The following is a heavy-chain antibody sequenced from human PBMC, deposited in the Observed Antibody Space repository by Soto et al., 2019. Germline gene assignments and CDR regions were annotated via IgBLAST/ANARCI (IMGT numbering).Heavy chain of an antibody. CDR2: IYYSGST. D-gene: IGHD2-2*01. V-gene: IGHV4-39*01. CDR3: ARHEAELNIVVVPAARGGGGNYYYYGMDV. Sequence: QLQLQESGPGLVKPSETLSLTCTVSGGSISSSSYYWGWIRQPPGKGLEWIGSIYYSGSTYYNPSLKSRVTISVDTSKSQSSLKLSSVTAADTAVYYCARHEAELNIVVVPAARGGGGNYYYYGMDVWGQGTTVTVSS. J-gene: IGHJ6*02. CDR1: GGSISSSSYY.